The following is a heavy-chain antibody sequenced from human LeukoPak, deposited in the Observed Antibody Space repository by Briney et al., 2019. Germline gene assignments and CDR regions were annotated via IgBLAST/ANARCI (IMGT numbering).Heavy chain of an antibody. V-gene: IGHV4-59*01. Sequence: SETLSLTCTVSGGSISSYYWSWIRQPPGKGLEWIGYIYYSGSTNYNPSLKSRVTISADTSKNQFSLKLSSVTAADTAVYYCARGPRGSGYYYAWFDPWGQGTLVTVSS. CDR2: IYYSGST. CDR3: ARGPRGSGYYYAWFDP. J-gene: IGHJ5*02. D-gene: IGHD3-22*01. CDR1: GGSISSYY.